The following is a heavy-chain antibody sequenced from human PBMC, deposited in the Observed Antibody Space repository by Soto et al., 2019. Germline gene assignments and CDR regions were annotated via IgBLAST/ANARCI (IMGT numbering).Heavy chain of an antibody. CDR2: ISVYNGNT. D-gene: IGHD2-15*01. J-gene: IGHJ4*02. V-gene: IGHV1-18*01. CDR1: GYIFSSYG. CDR3: ARDSDDGDGSLPLDY. Sequence: QVQLVQSGAEVKKPGASVKVSCKASGYIFSSYGISWVRQAPGRGLEWMGWISVYNGNTNYAQKLQGRVTMTTDVSTSTAYMELRSLRSDDTAVYYCARDSDDGDGSLPLDYWGQGTLVTVSS.